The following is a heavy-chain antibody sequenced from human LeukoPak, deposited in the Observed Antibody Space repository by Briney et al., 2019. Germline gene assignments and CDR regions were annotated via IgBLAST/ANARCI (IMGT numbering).Heavy chain of an antibody. CDR3: ARAVFSPYYTTTYGMDV. J-gene: IGHJ6*02. CDR2: IGTAGDT. CDR1: GFTFSSYD. D-gene: IGHD3-3*01. V-gene: IGHV3-13*01. Sequence: GGSLRLSCPASGFTFSSYDMHWVRQATGKGLEWVSAIGTAGDTYYPGSVKGRFTISRENAKNSLYLQMNSLRAEDTAVYYCARAVFSPYYTTTYGMDVWGQGATVTVSS.